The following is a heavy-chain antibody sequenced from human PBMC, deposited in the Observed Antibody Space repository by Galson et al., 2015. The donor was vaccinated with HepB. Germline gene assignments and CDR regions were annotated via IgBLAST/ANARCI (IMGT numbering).Heavy chain of an antibody. D-gene: IGHD6-19*01. Sequence: SLRLSCAASGFTFSSYWMSWVRQAPGKGLEWVANIKQDGSEKYYVDSVKGRFTISRDNAKNSLYLQMNSLRAEDTAVYYCARDARYSSGWYDYWGQGTLVTVSS. CDR2: IKQDGSEK. CDR1: GFTFSSYW. CDR3: ARDARYSSGWYDY. V-gene: IGHV3-7*03. J-gene: IGHJ4*02.